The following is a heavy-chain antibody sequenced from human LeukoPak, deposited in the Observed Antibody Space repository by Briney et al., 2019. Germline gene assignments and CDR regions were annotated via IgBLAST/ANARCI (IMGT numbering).Heavy chain of an antibody. CDR1: GFTFSSYA. Sequence: GGSLRLSGAASGFTFSSYAMSWVRQAPGKGLEWVSAISGSGGSTYYADSVKGRFTISRDNSKNTLYLQMNSLRAEDTAVYYCAKGSLLWFGELSSYDYWGQGTLVTVSS. CDR3: AKGSLLWFGELSSYDY. D-gene: IGHD3-10*01. J-gene: IGHJ4*02. V-gene: IGHV3-23*01. CDR2: ISGSGGST.